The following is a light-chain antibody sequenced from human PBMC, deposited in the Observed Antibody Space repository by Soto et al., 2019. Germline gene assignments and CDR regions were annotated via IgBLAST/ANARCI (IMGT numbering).Light chain of an antibody. CDR3: QQYNNWPPWT. V-gene: IGKV3-15*01. CDR1: QSVYSS. CDR2: GAS. Sequence: ETVMTQSPATLSVSPGARDPLSCRASQSVYSSLAWYQQKPGQAPRLLIYGASTRATGIPARFSGSGSGTEFTLTISRLQSEDFAVYYCQQYNNWPPWTFGQGTKVDI. J-gene: IGKJ1*01.